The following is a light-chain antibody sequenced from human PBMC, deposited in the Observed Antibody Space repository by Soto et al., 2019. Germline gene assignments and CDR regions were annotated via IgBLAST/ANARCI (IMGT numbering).Light chain of an antibody. CDR3: QQFHTPPFT. V-gene: IGKV4-1*01. Sequence: DFLITPTPDSLAVALAASASINWKCRPRVLYSSNNNNYIAWYQQKPGQPPKLIIYWASTRESGVPDRFSGSGSETDFTLTISRLRAEDVAVYYCQQFHTPPFTFGQGTRLEI. J-gene: IGKJ5*01. CDR1: PRVLYSSNNNNY. CDR2: WAS.